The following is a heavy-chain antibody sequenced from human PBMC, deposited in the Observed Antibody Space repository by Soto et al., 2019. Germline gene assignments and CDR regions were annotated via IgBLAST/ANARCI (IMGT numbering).Heavy chain of an antibody. J-gene: IGHJ6*02. Sequence: QVQLVQSGAEVKKPGASVKVSCKASGYTFTGYYMHWVRQAPGQGLEWMGWINPNSGGTNYAQKFQGWVTMTRDTCMTKCYVGLARLWSDDRAGYYFARSVPPPLYYDYVWGSYPSSYGMDVWGQGTTVTVSS. D-gene: IGHD3-16*02. CDR2: INPNSGGT. V-gene: IGHV1-2*04. CDR1: GYTFTGYY. CDR3: ARSVPPPLYYDYVWGSYPSSYGMDV.